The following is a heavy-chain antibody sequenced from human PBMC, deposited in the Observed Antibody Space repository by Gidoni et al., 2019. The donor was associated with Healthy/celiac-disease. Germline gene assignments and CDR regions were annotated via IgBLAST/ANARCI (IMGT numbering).Heavy chain of an antibody. CDR3: ARGPGNYGMDV. Sequence: QVQLQQWGAGLLKPSETLSLTCAVYGGSFSGYYWSWSRQPPGKGREWIGEINHSGSTNYNPSLKSRVTISVDTSKNQFSLKLSSVTAADTAVYYCARGPGNYGMDVWGQGTTVTVSS. J-gene: IGHJ6*02. CDR1: GGSFSGYY. V-gene: IGHV4-34*01. CDR2: INHSGST.